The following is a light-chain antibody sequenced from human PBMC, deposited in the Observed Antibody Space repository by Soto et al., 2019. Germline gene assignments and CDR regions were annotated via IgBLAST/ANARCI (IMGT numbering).Light chain of an antibody. CDR3: QQYDDWPPWT. CDR1: QSVSSK. V-gene: IGKV3-15*01. Sequence: EIVMTQSPATLSVSPGERATLSCRASQSVSSKLAWFQQKPGQAPRLLIYGASTRATGIPARFSGSGSGREFTLTISSLQSEDFGVYYCQQYDDWPPWTFGQGTKVDIK. J-gene: IGKJ1*01. CDR2: GAS.